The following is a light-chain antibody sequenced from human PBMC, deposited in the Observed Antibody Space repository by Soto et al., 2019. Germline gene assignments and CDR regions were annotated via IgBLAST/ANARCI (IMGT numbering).Light chain of an antibody. Sequence: QSVLTQPASVSGSPGQSITISCTGTSSDVGGYNYVSWYQHHPGKAPKLMIFDVSNRPSGVSNRFSGSKSGNTASLTISGLQPEDEADYYCSSYTTNTTRQIVFGTGTKVTVL. J-gene: IGLJ1*01. CDR3: SSYTTNTTRQIV. CDR2: DVS. V-gene: IGLV2-14*03. CDR1: SSDVGGYNY.